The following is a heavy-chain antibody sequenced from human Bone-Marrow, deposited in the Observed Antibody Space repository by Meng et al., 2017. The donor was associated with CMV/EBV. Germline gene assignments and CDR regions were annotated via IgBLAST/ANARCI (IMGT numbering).Heavy chain of an antibody. D-gene: IGHD4-17*01. CDR1: GGSISSYY. V-gene: IGHV4-59*01. CDR3: ARLSSNGDSLKY. J-gene: IGHJ4*02. CDR2: IYYSGST. Sequence: VQLQESGPGLVKPSETLSRTCTVSGGSISSYYWSWIWQPPGKGLEWIGYIYYSGSTNYNPSLKSRVTISVDTSKNQFSLKLSSVTAADTAVYYCARLSSNGDSLKYWGQGTLVTVSS.